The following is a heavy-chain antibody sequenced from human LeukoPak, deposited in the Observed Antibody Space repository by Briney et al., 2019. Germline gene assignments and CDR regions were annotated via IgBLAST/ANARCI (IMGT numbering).Heavy chain of an antibody. CDR2: ISSSGSTI. CDR1: GFTFSDYY. V-gene: IGHV3-11*01. Sequence: SGGSLRLSCAASGFTFSDYYMSWIRQAPGKGLEWVSYISSSGSTIYYADSVKGRFTISRDNAKNSLYLQMNSLRAEDTAVYYCARVRDGYNYADYMDVWGKGTTVTISS. J-gene: IGHJ6*03. CDR3: ARVRDGYNYADYMDV. D-gene: IGHD5-24*01.